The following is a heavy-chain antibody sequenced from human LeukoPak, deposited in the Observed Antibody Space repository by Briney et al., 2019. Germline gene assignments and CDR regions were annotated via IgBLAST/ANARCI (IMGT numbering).Heavy chain of an antibody. D-gene: IGHD6-19*01. J-gene: IGHJ4*02. Sequence: PSETLSLTCAVYGGSFSGYYWSWIRQPPGKGLEWIAEISYSGNTHYNPSLKSRVIISLDKSKNLVFLKLNSVTAADTAMYYCARDGGSDQYYFDNWGQGTLVTVSS. V-gene: IGHV4-34*01. CDR2: ISYSGNT. CDR3: ARDGGSDQYYFDN. CDR1: GGSFSGYY.